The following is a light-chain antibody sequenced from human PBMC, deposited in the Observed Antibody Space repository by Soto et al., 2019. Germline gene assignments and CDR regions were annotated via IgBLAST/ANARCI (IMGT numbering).Light chain of an antibody. CDR2: EVS. CDR1: SSDVGGYNY. J-gene: IGLJ1*01. CDR3: SSYTSRSTLDV. V-gene: IGLV2-14*01. Sequence: QSALTQPASVSGSPGQSITISCTGTSSDVGGYNYVSWYQQHPGKAPKLMIYEVSNRPSGVSNRFSGSKSGNTASLTISGLQAEDEADYYCSSYTSRSTLDVFGPGTKLTVL.